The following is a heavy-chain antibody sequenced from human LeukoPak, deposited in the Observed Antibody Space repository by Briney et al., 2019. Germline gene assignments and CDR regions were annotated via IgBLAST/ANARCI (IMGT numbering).Heavy chain of an antibody. CDR3: ARDLAGYKIKNWFDP. D-gene: IGHD5-24*01. J-gene: IGHJ5*02. CDR1: GYTFTGYY. Sequence: GASVKVSCKASGYTFTGYYMHWVRQAPGRELEWMGWINPNSGGTNYAQKFQGRVTMTRDTSISTAYMELSRLRSDDTAVYYCARDLAGYKIKNWFDPWGQGTLVTVSS. CDR2: INPNSGGT. V-gene: IGHV1-2*02.